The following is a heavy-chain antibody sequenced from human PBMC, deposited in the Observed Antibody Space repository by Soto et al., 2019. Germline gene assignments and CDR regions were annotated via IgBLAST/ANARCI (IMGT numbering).Heavy chain of an antibody. CDR3: ARGPYLEWSSQFDP. CDR2: IIPNSGNA. CDR1: GYTFTSYD. J-gene: IGHJ5*02. D-gene: IGHD3-3*01. Sequence: ASVKVSCKASGYTFTSYDINWVRQATGQGLEWMGWIIPNSGNANYAQKFQGRVTITTDKSTSTAYMELSSLRSEDTAVYYCARGPYLEWSSQFDPWGQGTLVTVSS. V-gene: IGHV1-8*01.